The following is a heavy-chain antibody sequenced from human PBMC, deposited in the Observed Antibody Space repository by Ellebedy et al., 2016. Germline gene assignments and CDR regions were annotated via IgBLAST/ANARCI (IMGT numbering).Heavy chain of an antibody. Sequence: GESLKISXAASGFTFSSYWMSWVRQAPGKGLEWVANIKQDGSEKYYVDSVKGRFTISRDNAKNSLYLQMNSLRAEDTAVYYCARDKIEHSELGIFYYYGMDVWGQGTTVTVSS. J-gene: IGHJ6*02. CDR1: GFTFSSYW. V-gene: IGHV3-7*03. CDR3: ARDKIEHSELGIFYYYGMDV. D-gene: IGHD7-27*01. CDR2: IKQDGSEK.